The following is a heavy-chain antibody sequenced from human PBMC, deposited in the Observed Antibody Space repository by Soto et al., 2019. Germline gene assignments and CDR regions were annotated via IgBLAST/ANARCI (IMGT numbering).Heavy chain of an antibody. Sequence: GGSLRLSCAASGFTVSSNYMSWVRQAPGKGLEWVSVIYSGGSTYYEDSVKGRFTISRDNSKNTLYLQMNSLRAEDTAVYYCSRDSFRTPPFYYCYGMDVWGQGTTVTVSS. CDR1: GFTVSSNY. CDR2: IYSGGST. D-gene: IGHD2-15*01. J-gene: IGHJ6*02. CDR3: SRDSFRTPPFYYCYGMDV. V-gene: IGHV3-66*01.